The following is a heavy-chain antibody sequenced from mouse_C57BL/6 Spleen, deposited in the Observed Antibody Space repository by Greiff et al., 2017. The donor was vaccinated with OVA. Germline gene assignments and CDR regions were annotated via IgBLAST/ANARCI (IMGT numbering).Heavy chain of an antibody. V-gene: IGHV6-3*01. D-gene: IGHD4-1*01. J-gene: IGHJ2*01. CDR2: IRLKSDNYAT. CDR1: GFTFSNYW. CDR3: TTNWERVYYFDY. Sequence: EVKLEESGGGLVQPGGSMKLSCVASGFTFSNYWMNWVRQSPEKGLEWVAQIRLKSDNYATHYAESVKGRFTISRDDSKSSVYLQMNNLRAEDTGIYYCTTNWERVYYFDYWGQGTTLTVSS.